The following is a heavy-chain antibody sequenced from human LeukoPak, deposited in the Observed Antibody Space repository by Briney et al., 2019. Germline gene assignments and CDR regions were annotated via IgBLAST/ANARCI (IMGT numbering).Heavy chain of an antibody. J-gene: IGHJ4*02. D-gene: IGHD1-26*01. CDR2: IYPGDSDI. CDR1: GYSFTSYW. CDR3: ARHRGSYSYDY. V-gene: IGHV5-51*01. Sequence: GESLKISCKSSGYSFTSYWIGWVRQMPGKGLEWMGIIYPGDSDIRYSPSFRGQVTISTDKSTSTAYLQWSSLKASDTAMYCCARHRGSYSYDYWGQGTLVTVSS.